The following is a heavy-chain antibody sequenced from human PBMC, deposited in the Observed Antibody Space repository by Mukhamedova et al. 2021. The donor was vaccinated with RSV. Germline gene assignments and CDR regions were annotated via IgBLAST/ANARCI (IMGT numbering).Heavy chain of an antibody. CDR2: VSGGGTT. Sequence: SGVSGGGTTNYADFVQGQFTISRDYSTNTVHLQMNSLRVEDTAVYYCAGFCRGGSCSGLGSFDYWGHGTLGTVS. CDR3: AGFCRGGSCSGLGSFDY. J-gene: IGHJ4*01. V-gene: IGHV3-53*01. D-gene: IGHD2-15*01.